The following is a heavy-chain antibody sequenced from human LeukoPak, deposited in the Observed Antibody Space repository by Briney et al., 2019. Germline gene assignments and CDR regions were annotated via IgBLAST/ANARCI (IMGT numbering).Heavy chain of an antibody. Sequence: GGSLRLSCATPELTFSNYAMTWVRQAPGKGLEWVPAISGSTVSTYYADSVKGRFIISRDNSKNTLYLQMNSLRAEDTAVYYCAKASRWYYFDCWGRGTLVTVSS. D-gene: IGHD6-13*01. CDR1: ELTFSNYA. J-gene: IGHJ4*02. V-gene: IGHV3-23*01. CDR2: ISGSTVST. CDR3: AKASRWYYFDC.